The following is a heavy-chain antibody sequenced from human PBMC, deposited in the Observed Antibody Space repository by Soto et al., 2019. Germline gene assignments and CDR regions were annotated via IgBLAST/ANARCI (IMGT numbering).Heavy chain of an antibody. CDR3: ASLTYAYYYDSSGYLLGAFDI. CDR1: GYSFTSYW. Sequence: PGESLKISCKGSGYSFTSYWIGWVRQMPGKGLEWMGIIYPGDSDTRYSPSFQGQVTISADKSISTAYLQWGSLKASDTAMYYCASLTYAYYYDSSGYLLGAFDIWGQGTMVT. J-gene: IGHJ3*02. CDR2: IYPGDSDT. V-gene: IGHV5-51*01. D-gene: IGHD3-22*01.